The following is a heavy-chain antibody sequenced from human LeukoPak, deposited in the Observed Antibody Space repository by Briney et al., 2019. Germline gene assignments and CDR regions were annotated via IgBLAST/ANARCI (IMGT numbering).Heavy chain of an antibody. CDR2: INPNSGGT. J-gene: IGHJ6*02. D-gene: IGHD5-12*01. CDR3: ARHIVATIYYYYGMDV. Sequence: ASVKVSCKASGYSFTNYYMHWVRQAPGQGLEWMGWINPNSGGTNYAQKFQGRVTMTRDTSISTAYMELSRLRSDDTAVYYCARHIVATIYYYYGMDVWGQGTTVTVSS. CDR1: GYSFTNYY. V-gene: IGHV1-2*02.